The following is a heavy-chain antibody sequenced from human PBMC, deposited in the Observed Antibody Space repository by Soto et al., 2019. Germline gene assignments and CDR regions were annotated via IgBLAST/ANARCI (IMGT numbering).Heavy chain of an antibody. CDR3: ARRSSSWYFDY. Sequence: GGSLRLSCAASGFTFCGYAMHWVRQAPGKGLEWVAIIYYDGSNKFYADSVKGRFTISRDNSKNTLNLQMNSLRAEDTAVYYCARRSSSWYFDYWGQGTLVTVSS. J-gene: IGHJ4*02. V-gene: IGHV3-33*01. CDR2: IYYDGSNK. CDR1: GFTFCGYA. D-gene: IGHD6-13*01.